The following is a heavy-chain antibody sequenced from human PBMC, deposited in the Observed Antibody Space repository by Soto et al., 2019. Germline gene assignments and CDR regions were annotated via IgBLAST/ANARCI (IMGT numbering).Heavy chain of an antibody. D-gene: IGHD3-9*01. CDR2: INPSGGST. Sequence: ASVKVSWKASGYTFTSYYMHWVRQAPGQGLEWMGIINPSGGSTSYAQKFQGRVTMTRDTSTSTVYMELSSLRSEDTAVYYCARDQRGDILTGYPGFWGQGTLVTVSS. J-gene: IGHJ1*01. CDR3: ARDQRGDILTGYPGF. V-gene: IGHV1-46*01. CDR1: GYTFTSYY.